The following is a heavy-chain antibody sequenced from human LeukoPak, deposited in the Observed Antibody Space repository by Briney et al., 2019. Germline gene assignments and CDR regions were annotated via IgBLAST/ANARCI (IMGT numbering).Heavy chain of an antibody. Sequence: PGGSLRLSCAASGFTFSYHSVNWVRQAPGKGLEWLSYISGSGTTIYHADAVKGRFTISRDNAKNSLYLQMNSLRAEDTAVYYCARESYCGGDCYLAPFDYWGQGTLVTVSS. CDR1: GFTFSYHS. D-gene: IGHD2-21*01. V-gene: IGHV3-48*01. CDR2: ISGSGTTI. CDR3: ARESYCGGDCYLAPFDY. J-gene: IGHJ4*02.